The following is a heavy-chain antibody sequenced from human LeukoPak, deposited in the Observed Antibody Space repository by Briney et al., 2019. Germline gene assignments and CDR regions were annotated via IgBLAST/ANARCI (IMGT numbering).Heavy chain of an antibody. V-gene: IGHV4-39*07. CDR3: ARHPLRYFDWERYYYYMDV. Sequence: ASETLSLTCTVSGGSISSSSYYWGWIRQPPGKGLEWIGSIYYSGSTYYNPSLKSRVTISVDTSKNQFSLKLSSVTAADTAVYYCARHPLRYFDWERYYYYMDVWGKGTTVTVSS. CDR1: GGSISSSSYY. CDR2: IYYSGST. J-gene: IGHJ6*03. D-gene: IGHD3-9*01.